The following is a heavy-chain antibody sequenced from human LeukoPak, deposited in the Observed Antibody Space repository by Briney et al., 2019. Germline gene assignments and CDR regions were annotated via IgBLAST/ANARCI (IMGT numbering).Heavy chain of an antibody. D-gene: IGHD3-10*01. CDR1: GRSIRSVY. V-gene: IGHV4-4*07. J-gene: IGHJ5*02. Sequence: SETLSLTCTVSGRSIRSVYWNWIRQSAGKGLEWIGRIYATDLTNYNPSLKSRVTLSVDMSKNELSLTLKSVTAAHTAVYYCARGFGSGTSPIDLWGQGALVTVSS. CDR3: ARGFGSGTSPIDL. CDR2: IYATDLT.